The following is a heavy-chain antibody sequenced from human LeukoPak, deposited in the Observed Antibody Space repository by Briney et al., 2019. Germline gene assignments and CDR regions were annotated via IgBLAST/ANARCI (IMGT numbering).Heavy chain of an antibody. V-gene: IGHV3-23*01. D-gene: IGHD3-10*01. J-gene: IGHJ4*02. CDR2: ISGSGGSS. CDR1: GFTFSSYA. CDR3: AKGYYYGSGREFDY. Sequence: GGSLRLSCAASGFTFSSYAMSWVRQAPGKGLEWVSAISGSGGSSYYADSVKGRFTISRDNSKNTLYLQMNSLRAEDTAVYYCAKGYYYGSGREFDYWGQGTLVTVSS.